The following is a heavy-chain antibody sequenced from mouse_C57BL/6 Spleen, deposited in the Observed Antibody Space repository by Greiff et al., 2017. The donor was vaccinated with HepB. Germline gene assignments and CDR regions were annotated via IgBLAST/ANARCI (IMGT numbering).Heavy chain of an antibody. CDR1: GYTFTSYW. Sequence: VQLKQPGAELVMPGASVKLSCKASGYTFTSYWMHWVKQRPGQGLEWIGEIDPSDSYTNYNQKFKGKSTLTVDKSSSTAYMQLSSLTSEDSAVYYCARYPAYYSNYLYAMDYWGQGTSVTVSS. V-gene: IGHV1-69*01. CDR2: IDPSDSYT. D-gene: IGHD2-5*01. CDR3: ARYPAYYSNYLYAMDY. J-gene: IGHJ4*01.